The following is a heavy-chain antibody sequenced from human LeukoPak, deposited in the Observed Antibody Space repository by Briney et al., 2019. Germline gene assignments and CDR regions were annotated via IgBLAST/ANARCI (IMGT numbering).Heavy chain of an antibody. Sequence: PRGSLRLSCAASGFTFSDYWLSWVRQAPGKGLEWVANIKQDGSEKNYVDSVMGRFTISRDNVKSSLYLQMNSLRAEDTAVYYCARGKGSSSAGYWGQGTLVIVSS. CDR1: GFTFSDYW. CDR2: IKQDGSEK. D-gene: IGHD6-6*01. CDR3: ARGKGSSSAGY. J-gene: IGHJ4*02. V-gene: IGHV3-7*01.